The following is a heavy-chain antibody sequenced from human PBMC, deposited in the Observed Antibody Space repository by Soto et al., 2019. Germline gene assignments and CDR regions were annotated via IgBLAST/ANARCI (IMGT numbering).Heavy chain of an antibody. CDR2: INHSGST. Sequence: PSETLSLTCAVYGGSFSDYFWTWIRQPPGKGLEWIGEINHSGSTNFNPSLKSRVAISAVTSRNQFSLRVTSATAADTAVYYCAGREFASSSFHYYYYAVDVWGQGTTVTVSS. CDR1: GGSFSDYF. J-gene: IGHJ6*02. D-gene: IGHD6-6*01. CDR3: AGREFASSSFHYYYYAVDV. V-gene: IGHV4-34*01.